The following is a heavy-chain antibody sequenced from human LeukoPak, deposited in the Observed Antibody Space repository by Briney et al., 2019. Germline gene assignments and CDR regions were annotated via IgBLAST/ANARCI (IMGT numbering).Heavy chain of an antibody. CDR1: GGSISSHY. D-gene: IGHD3-22*01. CDR3: ARNYYDSSGYYYASEYNWFDP. CDR2: IYYSGST. V-gene: IGHV4-59*11. Sequence: SETLSLTCTDSGGSISSHYWSWIRQPPGKGLEWIGYIYYSGSTNYNPSLKSRVTILVDTSKNQFSLKLSSVTAADTAVYYCARNYYDSSGYYYASEYNWFDPWGQGTLVTVSS. J-gene: IGHJ5*02.